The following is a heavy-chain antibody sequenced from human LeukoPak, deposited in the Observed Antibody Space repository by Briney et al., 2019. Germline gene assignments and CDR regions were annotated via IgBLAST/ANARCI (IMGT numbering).Heavy chain of an antibody. Sequence: GGSLRLSCAASGLTFSSHWMHWVRQAPGKGLVWVSRITNDGSSTTYADSVKGRFTISRDNSKNTLYLQMNSLRAEDTAVYYCARGTVGATWAYWGQGTLVTVSS. J-gene: IGHJ4*02. CDR1: GLTFSSHW. CDR2: ITNDGSST. D-gene: IGHD1-26*01. CDR3: ARGTVGATWAY. V-gene: IGHV3-74*01.